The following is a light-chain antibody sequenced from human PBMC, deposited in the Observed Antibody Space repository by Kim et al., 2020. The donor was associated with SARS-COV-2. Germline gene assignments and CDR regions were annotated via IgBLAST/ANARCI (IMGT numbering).Light chain of an antibody. Sequence: SLWLAWYQQKPGKAPKLLISRASSLESAVPSNFSGSGSGTEFTLTIGSLQPDDFATYYCQQYNTYPWTFGQGTKVDIK. V-gene: IGKV1-5*03. CDR2: RAS. CDR1: SLW. CDR3: QQYNTYPWT. J-gene: IGKJ1*01.